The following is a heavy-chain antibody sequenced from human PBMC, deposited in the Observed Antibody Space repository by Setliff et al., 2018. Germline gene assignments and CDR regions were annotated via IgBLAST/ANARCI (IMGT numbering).Heavy chain of an antibody. CDR3: VREGYSEYFQD. CDR1: GGSFSHYY. J-gene: IGHJ1*01. CDR2: ANHSGST. Sequence: SETLSLTCAAYGGSFSHYYWTWIRQTPGKGLEWIGEANHSGSTSYNPYLNSRVTISVDTSKNQFSLKVISVTAADTAVYYCVREGYSEYFQDWGRGTLVTVSS. D-gene: IGHD1-1*01. V-gene: IGHV4-34*01.